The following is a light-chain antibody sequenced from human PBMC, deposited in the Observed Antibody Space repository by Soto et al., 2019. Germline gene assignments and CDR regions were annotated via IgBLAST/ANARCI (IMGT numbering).Light chain of an antibody. CDR3: SSYTSSSTYV. Sequence: QSALTQPASVSGSPGQSITISCTGTSSDVGGYKYVSWHQQHPGKAPKLIINEVSHRPSGVSDRFSGSKSGNTASLTISGLQAEDEADYYCSSYTSSSTYVFGTGTKVTVL. J-gene: IGLJ1*01. CDR1: SSDVGGYKY. V-gene: IGLV2-14*01. CDR2: EVS.